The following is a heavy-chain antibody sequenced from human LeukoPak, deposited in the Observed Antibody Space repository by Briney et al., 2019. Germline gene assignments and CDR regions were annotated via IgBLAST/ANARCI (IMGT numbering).Heavy chain of an antibody. D-gene: IGHD4-23*01. CDR2: IYYSGST. J-gene: IGHJ3*02. Sequence: PSETLSLTCTVSGGSISSYYWSWIRQPPGKGLEWIGYIYYSGSTNHNPSLKSRVTISVDTSKNQFSLKLSSVTAADTAVYYCARDGGADAFDIWGQGTMVTVSS. CDR3: ARDGGADAFDI. CDR1: GGSISSYY. V-gene: IGHV4-59*01.